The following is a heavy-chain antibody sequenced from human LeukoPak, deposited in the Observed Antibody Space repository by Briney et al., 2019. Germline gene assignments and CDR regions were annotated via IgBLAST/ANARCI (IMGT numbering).Heavy chain of an antibody. V-gene: IGHV3-53*01. J-gene: IGHJ4*02. CDR2: IYSGGST. CDR1: GFTFSNVW. CDR3: ARGGPHADTAMVSVDY. Sequence: GGSLTLSCTASGFTFSNVWMNWVRQAPGKGLEWVSVIYSGGSTYYADSVKGRFTISRDNSKNTLYLQMNSLRAEDTAVYYCARGGPHADTAMVSVDYWGQGTLVTVSS. D-gene: IGHD5-18*01.